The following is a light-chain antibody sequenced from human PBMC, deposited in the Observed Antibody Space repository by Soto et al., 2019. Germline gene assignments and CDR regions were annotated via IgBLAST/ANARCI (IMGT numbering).Light chain of an antibody. CDR2: EVS. CDR1: SSDVGGYNY. Sequence: QSVLTQPASVSGSPGQSITISCTGTSSDVGGYNYVSWYQHLPGKAPKLMIHEVSNRPSGVSNRFSGSKSGNTASLTISGLQVEDDADYYCSSYTSSSTWVFGGGTKLTVL. V-gene: IGLV2-14*01. J-gene: IGLJ3*02. CDR3: SSYTSSSTWV.